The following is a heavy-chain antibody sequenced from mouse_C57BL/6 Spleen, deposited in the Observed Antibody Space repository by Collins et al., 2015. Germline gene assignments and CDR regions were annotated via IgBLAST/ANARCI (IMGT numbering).Heavy chain of an antibody. D-gene: IGHD1-1*01. CDR2: INTYSGVP. CDR1: RYTFTTYG. CDR3: ARSRHYYGSSYDWYFDV. V-gene: IGHV9-3*01. J-gene: IGHJ1*03. Sequence: QLVQSGPELKKPGETVKISCKASRYTFTTYGMSWVKQAPGKGLKWMGWINTYSGVPTYADDFKGRFAFSLQTSASTAYLQINNLKNEDTATYFCARSRHYYGSSYDWYFDVWGTGTTVTVSS.